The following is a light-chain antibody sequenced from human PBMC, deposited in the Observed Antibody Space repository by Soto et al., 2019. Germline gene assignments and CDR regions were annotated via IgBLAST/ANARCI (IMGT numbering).Light chain of an antibody. J-gene: IGKJ3*01. CDR3: QQLNSSPFT. V-gene: IGKV1-9*01. Sequence: DIQLTQSPSFLSASVGDRVTITCRAGQGISNYLAWYQQKPGKAPQLLIYAASTLQSGVPSRFSGSGSGTEFTLTISSLQPEDFATYFCQQLNSSPFTFGPGTKVDIK. CDR1: QGISNY. CDR2: AAS.